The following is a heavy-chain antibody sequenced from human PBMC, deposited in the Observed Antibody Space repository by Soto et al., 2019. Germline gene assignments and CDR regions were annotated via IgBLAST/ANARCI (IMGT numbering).Heavy chain of an antibody. V-gene: IGHV1-69*13. D-gene: IGHD6-13*01. CDR3: ARESGGPKEQTLAHYYYYGMDV. CDR2: IIPIFGTA. CDR1: GGTFSSYA. Sequence: ASVKVSCKASGGTFSSYAISWVRQAPGQGLEWMGGIIPIFGTANYAQKFQGRVTITADESTSTAYMELSSLRSEDTAVYYCARESGGPKEQTLAHYYYYGMDVWGQGTTVTVSS. J-gene: IGHJ6*02.